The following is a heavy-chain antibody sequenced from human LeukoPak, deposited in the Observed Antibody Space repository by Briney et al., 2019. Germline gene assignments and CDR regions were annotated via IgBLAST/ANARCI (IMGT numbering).Heavy chain of an antibody. CDR1: GYTFSSYN. D-gene: IGHD4-11*01. J-gene: IGHJ3*02. Sequence: KSWGSLRLSCAASGYTFSSYNMNWVRHAQGPGLDRVSSININNSYIYYADSLKGRCTFSRDNAKNKLYLQMKSLRAEETGVDYCARDGRFYSPDIHDAFDIWGKETMVTVAS. CDR3: ARDGRFYSPDIHDAFDI. V-gene: IGHV3-21*01. CDR2: ININNSYI.